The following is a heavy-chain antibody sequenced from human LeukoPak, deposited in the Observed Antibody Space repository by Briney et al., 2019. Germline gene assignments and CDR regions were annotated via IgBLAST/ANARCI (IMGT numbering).Heavy chain of an antibody. Sequence: ASVKVSCKVSGYSLSELTMHWVRHAPGKGLEWMGGFDPGMAETIYAEKFQGRITMTEATSTDTAYMGLSSLRSEDTAVYYCAPGHEYGLLDYWGQGTLVTVSS. CDR1: GYSLSELT. V-gene: IGHV1-24*01. J-gene: IGHJ4*02. CDR2: FDPGMAET. D-gene: IGHD4-17*01. CDR3: APGHEYGLLDY.